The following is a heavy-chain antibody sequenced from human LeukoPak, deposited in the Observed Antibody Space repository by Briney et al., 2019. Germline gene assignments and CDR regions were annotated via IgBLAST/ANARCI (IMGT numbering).Heavy chain of an antibody. D-gene: IGHD5-18*01. J-gene: IGHJ6*03. V-gene: IGHV4-59*01. CDR3: AREGYSYGSYYYYYMDV. Sequence: PSETLSLTCTVSGGSISSYYWSWIRQPPGKGLEWIGYIYYSGSTNYNPSLKSRVTISVDTSKNQFSLELSSVTAADTAVYYCAREGYSYGSYYYYYMDVWGKGTTVTVSS. CDR1: GGSISSYY. CDR2: IYYSGST.